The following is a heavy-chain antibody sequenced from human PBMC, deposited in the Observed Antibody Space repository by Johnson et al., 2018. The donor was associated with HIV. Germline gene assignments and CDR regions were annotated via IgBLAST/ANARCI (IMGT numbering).Heavy chain of an antibody. J-gene: IGHJ3*02. CDR1: GFTFSSYA. V-gene: IGHV3-30*04. CDR2: ISYDGSDK. CDR3: ARGTYYYGSGNAFDM. D-gene: IGHD3-10*01. Sequence: QVQLVEFGGGVVQPGRSLRLSCAASGFTFSSYAIHWVRQAPGKGLAWVAVISYDGSDKYYADSVKGRFTISRDNSKKTLYLQMNSLRAEDTAVYYCARGTYYYGSGNAFDMWGQGTMVTVSS.